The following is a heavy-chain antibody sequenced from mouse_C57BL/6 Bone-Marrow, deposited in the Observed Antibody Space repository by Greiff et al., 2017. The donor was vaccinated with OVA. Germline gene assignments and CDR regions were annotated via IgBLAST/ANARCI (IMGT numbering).Heavy chain of an antibody. Sequence: VKLQESGAELARPGASVKLSCKASGYTFTSYGISWVKQRTGQGLEWIGEIYPRSGNTYYNEKFKGKATLTADKSSSTAYMELRSLTSEDSAVYFCATGRYRGAMDYWGQGTSVTVSS. V-gene: IGHV1-81*01. J-gene: IGHJ4*01. CDR2: IYPRSGNT. CDR1: GYTFTSYG. D-gene: IGHD1-1*01. CDR3: ATGRYRGAMDY.